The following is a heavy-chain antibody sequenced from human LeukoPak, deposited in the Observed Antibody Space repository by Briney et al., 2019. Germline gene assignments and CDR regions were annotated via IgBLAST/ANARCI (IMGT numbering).Heavy chain of an antibody. CDR2: VYYSGST. CDR3: ARQIPMYTSNWNWYFDL. V-gene: IGHV4-59*08. D-gene: IGHD1-20*01. J-gene: IGHJ2*01. CDR1: GGSISSYY. Sequence: SETLSLTCTVSGGSISSYYWSWIRQPPGKGLEWIGNVYYSGSTHYNTSLKSRVTISVDTSKNQFSLKLSSVTAADTAVYYCARQIPMYTSNWNWYFDLWGRGALVTVSS.